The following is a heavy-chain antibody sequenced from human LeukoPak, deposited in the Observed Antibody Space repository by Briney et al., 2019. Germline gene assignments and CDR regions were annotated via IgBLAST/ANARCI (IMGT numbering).Heavy chain of an antibody. D-gene: IGHD1-26*01. Sequence: PGRSLRLSCAASGFTFDDYAMRWVRQAPGKGLEWVSGINWNSGSIGYADSVKGRFTISRDNAKNSLYLQINSLRAEDTALYYCAKDMGWELKGGVYWGQGTLVTVSS. CDR2: INWNSGSI. J-gene: IGHJ4*02. CDR1: GFTFDDYA. V-gene: IGHV3-9*01. CDR3: AKDMGWELKGGVY.